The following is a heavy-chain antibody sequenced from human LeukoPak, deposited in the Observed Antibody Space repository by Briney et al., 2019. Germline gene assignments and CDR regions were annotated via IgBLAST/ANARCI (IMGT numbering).Heavy chain of an antibody. CDR1: GFTFSSYA. CDR3: AKDGDWTPALPDY. D-gene: IGHD2-21*01. CDR2: ISGSGDST. Sequence: GGSLRLSCAASGFTFSSYAMSWVRQAPGKGLEWVSGISGSGDSTYYADSVKGRFTISRDNSKNTLYLQMNSLRAEDTAVYYCAKDGDWTPALPDYWGQGTLVTVSS. V-gene: IGHV3-23*01. J-gene: IGHJ4*02.